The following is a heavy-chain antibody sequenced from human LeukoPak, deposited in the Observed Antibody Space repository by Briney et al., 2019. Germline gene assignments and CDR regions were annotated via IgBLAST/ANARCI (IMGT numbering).Heavy chain of an antibody. Sequence: SETLSLTCTVSGGSISSYYWSWIRQPPGKGLEWIGCIYYSGSTNYNPSLKSRVTISVDTSKNQFSLKLSSVTAADTAVYYCARVATVPKIEYWYFDLWGRGTLVTVSS. CDR2: IYYSGST. CDR3: ARVATVPKIEYWYFDL. CDR1: GGSISSYY. D-gene: IGHD4-17*01. J-gene: IGHJ2*01. V-gene: IGHV4-59*01.